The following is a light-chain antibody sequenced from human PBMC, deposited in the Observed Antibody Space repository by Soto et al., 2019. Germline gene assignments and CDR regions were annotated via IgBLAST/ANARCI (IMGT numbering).Light chain of an antibody. V-gene: IGKV1-5*03. CDR3: QQYSDSSRS. J-gene: IGKJ1*01. Sequence: DIQMTQSPSTLSASIGDRITISCRASQNIDTWLAWYQQRPGEAPKLLIYTASNLENGVPSRLSGSGSGTAFTLTISSLQPEDFATSYCQQYSDSSRSFGQGTQVE. CDR1: QNIDTW. CDR2: TAS.